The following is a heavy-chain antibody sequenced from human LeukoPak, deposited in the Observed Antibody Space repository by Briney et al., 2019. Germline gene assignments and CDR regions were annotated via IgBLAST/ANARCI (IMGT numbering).Heavy chain of an antibody. D-gene: IGHD3/OR15-3a*01. CDR3: ARTDYFFDH. J-gene: IGHJ4*02. CDR1: GVSISSYY. V-gene: IGHV4-59*01. CDR2: IYYSGSI. Sequence: SETLSLTCTVSGVSISSYYWSRIRQPPGKGLEWIGYIYYSGSINFNPSLKSRVTMSVDTSKNQFSLKLTSVTAADTAVYYCARTDYFFDHWGQGTLVTVSS.